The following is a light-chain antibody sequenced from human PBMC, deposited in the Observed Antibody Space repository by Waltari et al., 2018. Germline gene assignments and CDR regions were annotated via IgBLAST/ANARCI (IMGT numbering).Light chain of an antibody. CDR2: DTA. J-gene: IGKJ2*01. CDR1: QTVETL. CDR3: QQRSNRPYT. V-gene: IGKV3-11*01. Sequence: SRRARQTVETLLAWYQQQADQAPRLLLFDTASRATGIPAKFSGSGCRTDFTLTVTKLDPEDFAFYCCQQRSNRPYTFGQGTRVEIK.